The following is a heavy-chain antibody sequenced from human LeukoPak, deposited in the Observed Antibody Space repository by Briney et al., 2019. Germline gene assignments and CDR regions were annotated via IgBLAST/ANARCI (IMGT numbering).Heavy chain of an antibody. CDR2: INSDGSST. V-gene: IGHV3-74*01. CDR1: GFSFSNYG. D-gene: IGHD5-18*01. CDR3: ASGYSYGFY. Sequence: QTGGSLRLSCAASGFSFSNYGMNWVRQAPGKGLEWVSRINSDGSSTSYADSVKGRFTISRDNAKNTLYLQMNSLRAEDTAVYYCASGYSYGFYWGQGTLVTVSS. J-gene: IGHJ4*02.